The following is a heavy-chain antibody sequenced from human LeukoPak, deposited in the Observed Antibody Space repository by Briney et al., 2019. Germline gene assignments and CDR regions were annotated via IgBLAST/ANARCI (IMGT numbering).Heavy chain of an antibody. CDR2: IYHSGST. V-gene: IGHV4-4*02. CDR3: ARRRKVPAPRAGDAFDI. D-gene: IGHD2-21*02. Sequence: SETLSLTCAVSGGSISSSNWWSWVRQPPGKGLEWIGEIYHSGSTNYNPSLKSRVTISVDTSKNQFSLKLSSVTAADTAIYYCARRRKVPAPRAGDAFDIWGQGTMVTVSS. CDR1: GGSISSSNW. J-gene: IGHJ3*02.